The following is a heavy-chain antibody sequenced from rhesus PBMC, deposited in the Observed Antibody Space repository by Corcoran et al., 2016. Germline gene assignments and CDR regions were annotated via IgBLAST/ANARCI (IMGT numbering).Heavy chain of an antibody. CDR1: GYSISSGSD. Sequence: QVQLPESRPGVVKPSATLSLTCAVSGYSISSGSDWCWIRQPPGQGLEGIGRISGSGGSTDYNPSLKSRVTISTDTTKNQSSLKRSSGTAADTAVYYCARGGDTEYFEFWGQGALVTVSS. CDR3: ARGGDTEYFEF. D-gene: IGHD5-42*01. J-gene: IGHJ1*01. V-gene: IGHV4-127*01. CDR2: ISGSGGST.